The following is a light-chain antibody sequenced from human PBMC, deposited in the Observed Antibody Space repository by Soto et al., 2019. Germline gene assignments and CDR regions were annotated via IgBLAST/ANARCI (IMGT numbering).Light chain of an antibody. Sequence: QFVLTQPPSASGTPGQRVTISCSGSSSNIGSNSVNWYHQVAGTAPKLLIHSDNQRPSGVPDRFSGSKSGTSASLAISGLQSGDEADYYCATWDDTLNGRVFGGGTKVTVL. CDR2: SDN. J-gene: IGLJ3*02. CDR3: ATWDDTLNGRV. V-gene: IGLV1-44*01. CDR1: SSNIGSNS.